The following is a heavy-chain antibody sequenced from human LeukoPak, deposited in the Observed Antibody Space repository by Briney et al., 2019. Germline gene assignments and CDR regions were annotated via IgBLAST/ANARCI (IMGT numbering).Heavy chain of an antibody. CDR2: ISAYNGNT. J-gene: IGHJ5*02. V-gene: IGHV1-18*01. D-gene: IGHD6-13*01. Sequence: ASVKVSCKASGYTFTSYGISWVRQAPGQGLEWMGWISAYNGNTNYGQKLQGRVTMTTDTSTSTAYMELRSLRSDDTAVYYCAREVGRIAAGGLGWFDPWGQGTLVTVSS. CDR1: GYTFTSYG. CDR3: AREVGRIAAGGLGWFDP.